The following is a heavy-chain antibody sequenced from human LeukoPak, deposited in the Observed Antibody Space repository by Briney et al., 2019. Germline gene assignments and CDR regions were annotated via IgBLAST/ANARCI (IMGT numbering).Heavy chain of an antibody. CDR3: ARAKGSSGYAFHY. CDR1: GFTFSSYA. Sequence: PGGSLRLSCAASGFTFSSYAMHWVRQAPGKGLEWVAVILYDADNKFYADSVKGRFTISRDNSKNTLYLQMNSLTTEDTAVYYCARAKGSSGYAFHYWGQGTLVTVSS. V-gene: IGHV3-30-3*01. D-gene: IGHD3-22*01. J-gene: IGHJ4*02. CDR2: ILYDADNK.